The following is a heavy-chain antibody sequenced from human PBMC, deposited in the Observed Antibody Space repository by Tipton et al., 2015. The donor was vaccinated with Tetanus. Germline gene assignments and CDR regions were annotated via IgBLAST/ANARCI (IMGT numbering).Heavy chain of an antibody. Sequence: GSLRLSCAASGFSLSDYWMSWVRQQPGKALEWIGQIYYTAHTTYNPSLDSRVTISVDTAKNQFSLRLSSVTPADAAVYFCARGLPREPFYLDYWGQGKPVTVSS. D-gene: IGHD1-26*01. CDR2: IYYTAHT. J-gene: IGHJ4*02. V-gene: IGHV4-4*01. CDR1: GFSLSDYW. CDR3: ARGLPREPFYLDY.